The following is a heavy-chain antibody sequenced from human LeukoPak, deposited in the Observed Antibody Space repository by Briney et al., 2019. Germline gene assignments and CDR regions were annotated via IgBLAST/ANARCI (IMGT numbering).Heavy chain of an antibody. V-gene: IGHV4-59*12. J-gene: IGHJ4*02. CDR1: GGSISSYY. D-gene: IGHD3-22*01. CDR2: IYYSGST. Sequence: SETLSLTCTVSGGSISSYYWSWIRQPPGKGLEWIGYIYYSGSTNYSPSLKSRVTMSVDTSKNQFSLKLSSVTAADTAVYYCARDKYYDSSGYSRFDYWGQGTLVTVSS. CDR3: ARDKYYDSSGYSRFDY.